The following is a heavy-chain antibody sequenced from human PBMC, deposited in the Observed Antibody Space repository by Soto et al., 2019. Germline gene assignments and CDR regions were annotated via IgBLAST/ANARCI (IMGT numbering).Heavy chain of an antibody. CDR3: ARVTYYDFWSGYRKYYFDY. CDR1: GYTFTRYD. V-gene: IGHV1-8*01. J-gene: IGHJ4*02. D-gene: IGHD3-3*01. Sequence: QVQLVQSGAEVKKPGASVKVSCKASGYTFTRYDINWVRHATGQGLAWMGWMNPTSGNTGYAQKFQGRVTMTRNTSISTAYMELSSLRSEDTVVYYCARVTYYDFWSGYRKYYFDYWGQGTLVTVSS. CDR2: MNPTSGNT.